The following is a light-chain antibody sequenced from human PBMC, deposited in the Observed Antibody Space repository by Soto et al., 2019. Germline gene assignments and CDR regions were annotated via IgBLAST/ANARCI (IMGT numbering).Light chain of an antibody. J-gene: IGLJ1*01. CDR2: EVV. CDR3: KSYAGSNV. Sequence: QSALTQPPSASGSPGQSVTISCTGTKNDVGFYDFVSWYQHHPGKAPRLIIYEVVQRPSGVPDRFSGSKSGNTASLTVSGLQAADEADYFCKSYAGSNVFGTGTKVPVL. V-gene: IGLV2-8*01. CDR1: KNDVGFYDF.